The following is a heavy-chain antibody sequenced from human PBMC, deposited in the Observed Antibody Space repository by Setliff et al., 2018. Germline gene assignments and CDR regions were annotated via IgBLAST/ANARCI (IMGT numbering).Heavy chain of an antibody. V-gene: IGHV4-4*08. CDR2: MYISGHT. Sequence: PSETLSLTCTVSGGSISSYYWSWMRQPPGKGLEWIGYMYISGHTYYNPSLKSRVTISVDTSKNQFSLELRSVTVADTATYYCVRPGGTTVVARHFDYWGSGILVTVSS. CDR1: GGSISSYY. CDR3: VRPGGTTVVARHFDY. D-gene: IGHD2-15*01. J-gene: IGHJ4*01.